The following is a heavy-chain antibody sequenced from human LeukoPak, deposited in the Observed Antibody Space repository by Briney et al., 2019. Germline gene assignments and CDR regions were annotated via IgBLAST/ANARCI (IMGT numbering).Heavy chain of an antibody. CDR1: GGSFSGYY. V-gene: IGHV4-34*01. CDR2: INHSGST. CDR3: ARGTTALDY. D-gene: IGHD4-11*01. J-gene: IGHJ4*02. Sequence: SETLSLTCAVYGGSFSGYYWSWIRQPPGKGLEWIGEINHSGSTNYNPSLKSRVTISVDTSKNQFSLKLSPVTAADTAVYYCARGTTALDYWGQGTLVTVSS.